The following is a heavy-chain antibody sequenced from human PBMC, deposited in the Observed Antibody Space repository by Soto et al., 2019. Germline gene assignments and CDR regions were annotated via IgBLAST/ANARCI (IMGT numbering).Heavy chain of an antibody. J-gene: IGHJ3*02. CDR3: TTGRHSSGWYDAFDI. Sequence: GGSLRLSCAASGFTFSNAWMSWVRQAPGKGLEWVGRIKSKTDGGTTDYAAPVKGRFTISRDDSKNTLYLQMNSLKTEDTAVYYCTTGRHSSGWYDAFDIWGQGTMVTVSS. V-gene: IGHV3-15*01. D-gene: IGHD6-19*01. CDR2: IKSKTDGGTT. CDR1: GFTFSNAW.